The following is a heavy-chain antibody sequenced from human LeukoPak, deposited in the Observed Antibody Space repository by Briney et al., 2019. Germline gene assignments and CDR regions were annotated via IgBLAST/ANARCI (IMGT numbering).Heavy chain of an antibody. CDR2: TSWNSGSI. D-gene: IGHD3-10*01. CDR3: AKGIEGSGSYYNSYFDY. V-gene: IGHV3-9*01. J-gene: IGHJ4*02. CDR1: GFTFDDYA. Sequence: GRSLRLSCAASGFTFDDYAMHWVRQAPGKGLEWVSGTSWNSGSIGYADSVKGRFTISRDNAKNSLYLQMNSLRDEDTALYYCAKGIEGSGSYYNSYFDYWGQGTLVTVSS.